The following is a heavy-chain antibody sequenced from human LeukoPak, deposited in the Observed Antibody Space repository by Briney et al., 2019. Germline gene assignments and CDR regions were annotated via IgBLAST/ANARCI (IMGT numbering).Heavy chain of an antibody. CDR1: GFTFSSYG. CDR2: IWYDGSNK. V-gene: IGHV3-33*01. CDR3: ARFYVEMATIDY. D-gene: IGHD5-24*01. J-gene: IGHJ4*02. Sequence: GGSLRLSCAASGFTFSSYGMHWVRQAPGKGLEWVAVIWYDGSNKYYADSVKGRFTISRDNSKNTLYLQMNSLRAEDTAVYYCARFYVEMATIDYWGQGTLVTVSS.